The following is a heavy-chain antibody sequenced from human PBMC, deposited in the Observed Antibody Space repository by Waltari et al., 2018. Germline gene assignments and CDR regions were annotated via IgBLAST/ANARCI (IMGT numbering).Heavy chain of an antibody. J-gene: IGHJ5*02. D-gene: IGHD6-6*01. CDR2: INAGNGKT. CDR3: ARDLGRVIAARRYNWFDP. Sequence: QVQLVQSGAEVKKPGASVKVSCKASGYTFTSYAMHWVRQAPGQRLEWMGWINAGNGKTKDSQKFQGRVTITRDTSASTAYMELSSLRSEDTAVYYCARDLGRVIAARRYNWFDPWGQGTLVTVSS. CDR1: GYTFTSYA. V-gene: IGHV1-3*01.